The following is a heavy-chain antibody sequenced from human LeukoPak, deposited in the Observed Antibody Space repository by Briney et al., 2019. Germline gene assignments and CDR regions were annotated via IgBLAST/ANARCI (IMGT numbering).Heavy chain of an antibody. D-gene: IGHD4-17*01. J-gene: IGHJ3*02. Sequence: GGSLRLSCTASGFTFSAYAMMWVRQAPGKGPEWVSAIRGGGGSAFYADSVKGRFTISRDNSKYTLSLQMNSLRAEDTAVYYCARDPNGDYIGAFDMWGPGTMVTVSS. CDR3: ARDPNGDYIGAFDM. CDR2: IRGGGGSA. CDR1: GFTFSAYA. V-gene: IGHV3-23*01.